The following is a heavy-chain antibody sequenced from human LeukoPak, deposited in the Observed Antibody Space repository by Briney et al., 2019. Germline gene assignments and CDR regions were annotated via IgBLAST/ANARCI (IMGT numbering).Heavy chain of an antibody. D-gene: IGHD3-10*01. Sequence: PGGSLRLSCAASGFTVSTNYMSWVRQTPGKGLEWLSVIYSDGETYYADSVKGRFTISRDNSKNMLYLQMNSLRAEDTAVYYCARTSGSFVGYLDYWGQGTLVTVSS. CDR3: ARTSGSFVGYLDY. V-gene: IGHV3-66*02. CDR1: GFTVSTNY. J-gene: IGHJ4*02. CDR2: IYSDGET.